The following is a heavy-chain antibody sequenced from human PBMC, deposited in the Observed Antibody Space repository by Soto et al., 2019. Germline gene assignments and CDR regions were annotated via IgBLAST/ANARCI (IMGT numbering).Heavy chain of an antibody. J-gene: IGHJ4*02. CDR2: IYYSGST. V-gene: IGHV4-59*01. Sequence: SETLSLTCTVSGGSISSYYWSWIRQPPGKGLEWIGYIYYSGSTNYNPSLKSRVTISVDTSKNQFSLKLSSVTAADTAVYYCARVGGSGWYVYYFDYWGQGTLVTVSS. CDR1: GGSISSYY. CDR3: ARVGGSGWYVYYFDY. D-gene: IGHD6-19*01.